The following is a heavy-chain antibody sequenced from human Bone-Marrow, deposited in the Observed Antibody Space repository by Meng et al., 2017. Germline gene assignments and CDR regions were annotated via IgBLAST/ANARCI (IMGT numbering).Heavy chain of an antibody. D-gene: IGHD5-24*01. V-gene: IGHV3-48*03. Sequence: GESLKISCAASGFTFSSYEINWVRQAPGKGLEWVSYISSSGSTRYYADSVKGRFTISRDNAKNSLYLQMNSLRAEDTAVYYCARGLGRDGFMGPDDAFDIWGQGTMVTVSS. CDR3: ARGLGRDGFMGPDDAFDI. J-gene: IGHJ3*02. CDR2: ISSSGSTR. CDR1: GFTFSSYE.